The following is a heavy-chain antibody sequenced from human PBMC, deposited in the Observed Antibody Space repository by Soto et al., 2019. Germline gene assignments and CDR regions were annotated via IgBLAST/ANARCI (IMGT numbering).Heavy chain of an antibody. V-gene: IGHV4-31*03. D-gene: IGHD3-3*01. CDR2: IYYSGST. J-gene: IGHJ5*02. CDR3: ARVTLWSGYYNWFDP. Sequence: SETLSLTCTVSGGSISSGGYYWSWIRQHPGKGLEWIGYIYYSGSTYYNPSLKSRVTISVDTSKNQFSLKLSSVTAADTAVYYCARVTLWSGYYNWFDPWGQGTLVTVSS. CDR1: GGSISSGGYY.